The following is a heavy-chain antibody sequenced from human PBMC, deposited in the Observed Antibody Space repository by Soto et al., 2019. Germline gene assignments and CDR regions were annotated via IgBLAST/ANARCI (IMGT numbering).Heavy chain of an antibody. Sequence: SETISLTCAVSRGSISIYFGAWIRQPPGRGLEWIGTIDYSGTTNYNPSLQSRVTISVDKSKSQFSLRLNSVTAADSAVYFCTRLEGLATISYYFDFWGQGAQVTVSS. J-gene: IGHJ4*02. V-gene: IGHV4-59*08. D-gene: IGHD3-9*01. CDR1: RGSISIYF. CDR3: TRLEGLATISYYFDF. CDR2: IDYSGTT.